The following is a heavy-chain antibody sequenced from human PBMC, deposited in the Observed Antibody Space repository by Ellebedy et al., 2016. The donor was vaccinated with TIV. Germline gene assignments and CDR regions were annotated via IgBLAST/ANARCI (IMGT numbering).Heavy chain of an antibody. Sequence: PGGSLRLSCAASGFTFSSYGMHLVRQAPGKGLEWVAVISYDGSNKYYADSVKGRFTISRDNAQNSLYLQMNSLRAEDTAVYYCAATYNHDRYTYGPAGLDYWGQGTLVTVSS. CDR1: GFTFSSYG. D-gene: IGHD5-18*01. CDR2: ISYDGSNK. J-gene: IGHJ4*02. CDR3: AATYNHDRYTYGPAGLDY. V-gene: IGHV3-30*03.